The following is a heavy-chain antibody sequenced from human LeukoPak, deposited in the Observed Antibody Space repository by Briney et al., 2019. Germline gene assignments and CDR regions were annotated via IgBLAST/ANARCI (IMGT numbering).Heavy chain of an antibody. J-gene: IGHJ4*02. CDR1: GGSISSSSYY. V-gene: IGHV4-39*07. CDR3: ARAFAAAGLDY. Sequence: SETLSLTCTVSGGSISSSSYYWGWIRQPPGKGLEWIVSIYYSGSTYYNPSLKSRVTISVDTSKNQFSLKLSSVAAEDTAVYYCARAFAAAGLDYWGQGTLVTVSS. CDR2: IYYSGST. D-gene: IGHD6-13*01.